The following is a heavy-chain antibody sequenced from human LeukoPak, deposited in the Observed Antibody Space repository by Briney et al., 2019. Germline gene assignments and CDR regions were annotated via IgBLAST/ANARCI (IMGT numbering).Heavy chain of an antibody. Sequence: GGSLRLSCTASGFSVSSFYMSWVRQAPGKGLEWVSVIYSGGNTFYADSVKGRFTISRDNSKNTLYLQMNSQRAEDTAVYYCAKDLRSGSYYSHFDYWGQGTLVTVSS. CDR2: IYSGGNT. CDR3: AKDLRSGSYYSHFDY. J-gene: IGHJ4*02. CDR1: GFSVSSFY. D-gene: IGHD1-26*01. V-gene: IGHV3-53*01.